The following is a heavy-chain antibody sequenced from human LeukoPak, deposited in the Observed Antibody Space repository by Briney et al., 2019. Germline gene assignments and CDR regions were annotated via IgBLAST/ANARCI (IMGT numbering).Heavy chain of an antibody. CDR2: IYYSGST. J-gene: IGHJ5*02. D-gene: IGHD3-9*01. CDR1: GGSISSSSYY. Sequence: VKPSEPLSLPCTVSGGSISSSSYYWDWIRQPPGKGLEWIGSIYYSGSTYYNPSLKSRVTISVDTSKNQFSLKLSSVTAADTAVYYCARGVYDILTGEYNWFDPWGQGTLVTVSS. V-gene: IGHV4-39*01. CDR3: ARGVYDILTGEYNWFDP.